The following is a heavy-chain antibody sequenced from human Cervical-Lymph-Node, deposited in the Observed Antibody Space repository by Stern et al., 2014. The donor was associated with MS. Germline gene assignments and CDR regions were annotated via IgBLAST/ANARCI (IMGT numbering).Heavy chain of an antibody. J-gene: IGHJ4*02. V-gene: IGHV3-53*01. D-gene: IGHD1-7*01. CDR2: LYSDESA. CDR3: ATGGTWNSYYFDQ. CDR1: GFNVSSHY. Sequence: EVQLVESGGGLLQPGGSLRLSCAVSGFNVSSHYMTWVRQAPGKGLEWVSILYSDESAYYADSVKGRFTISRDNSKHTLFLQMNSLRAEDTAVYYCATGGTWNSYYFDQWGQGTLVTVSS.